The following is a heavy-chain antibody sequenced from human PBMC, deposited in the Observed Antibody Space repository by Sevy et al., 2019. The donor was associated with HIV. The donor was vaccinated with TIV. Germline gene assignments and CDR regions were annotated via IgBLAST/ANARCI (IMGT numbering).Heavy chain of an antibody. Sequence: ASVKVSCKASGGTFSSYAISWVRQAPGQGLEWMGGIIPIIGTANYAQKFQGRVTITADGSTSTAYMELSSLRSEDTAVYYCARGLFGELFPIDYWGQGTLVTVSS. J-gene: IGHJ4*02. CDR3: ARGLFGELFPIDY. D-gene: IGHD3-10*02. CDR1: GGTFSSYA. CDR2: IIPIIGTA. V-gene: IGHV1-69*13.